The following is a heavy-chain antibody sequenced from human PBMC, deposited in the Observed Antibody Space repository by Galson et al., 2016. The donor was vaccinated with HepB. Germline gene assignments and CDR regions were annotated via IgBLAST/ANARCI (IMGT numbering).Heavy chain of an antibody. Sequence: SLRLSCAASGFTFSSHGMHWVRQAPGKGLEWVAVISYDGNNKYYADSVKGRFTISRDNSKNTLYLQMNSLRAEDTAVYYCARDLVAVAGIAFDSWGQGTLGSVSS. CDR1: GFTFSSHG. V-gene: IGHV3-30*03. J-gene: IGHJ4*02. CDR3: ARDLVAVAGIAFDS. CDR2: ISYDGNNK. D-gene: IGHD6-19*01.